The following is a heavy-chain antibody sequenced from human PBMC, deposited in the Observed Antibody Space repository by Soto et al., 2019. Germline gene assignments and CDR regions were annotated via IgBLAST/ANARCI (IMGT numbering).Heavy chain of an antibody. D-gene: IGHD1-20*01. Sequence: NPSETLSLTCAVYGGSFSGYYWSWIRQPPGKGLEWIGEINHSGSTNYNPSLKSRVTISVDTSKNQFSLKLSSVTAADTAVYYCASQSITGTGAAADAFDIWGQGTMVTVSS. CDR3: ASQSITGTGAAADAFDI. V-gene: IGHV4-34*01. CDR1: GGSFSGYY. J-gene: IGHJ3*02. CDR2: INHSGST.